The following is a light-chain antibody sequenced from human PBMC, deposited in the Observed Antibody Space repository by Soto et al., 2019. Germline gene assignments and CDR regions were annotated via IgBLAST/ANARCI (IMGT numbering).Light chain of an antibody. CDR1: STNLGAGYD. V-gene: IGLV1-40*01. CDR2: GNR. CDR3: QAYDYSLTASV. Sequence: QSVLTQPPSVSGAPGQRVTISCTGNSTNLGAGYDVHWYQQHPGAAPKLVIFGNRNRPSGVPERFSGSKSGTSASLAITGLRAEDEADYDCQAYDYSLTASVFGGGTKLTVL. J-gene: IGLJ3*02.